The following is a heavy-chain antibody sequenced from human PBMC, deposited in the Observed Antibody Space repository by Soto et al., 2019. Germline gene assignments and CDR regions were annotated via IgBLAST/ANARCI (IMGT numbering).Heavy chain of an antibody. CDR3: ARVARYYYDSSGYGPDAFDI. CDR2: IFSNDEK. D-gene: IGHD3-22*01. V-gene: IGHV2-26*01. Sequence: QVTLKESGPVLVKPTETLTLTCTVSGFSLSNARMGVSWIRQPPGKALEWLAHIFSNDEKSYSTSLKSRLTNTKDTSNSQVGLTMPNMDPVDTATYYCARVARYYYDSSGYGPDAFDIWGQGTMVTVSS. J-gene: IGHJ3*02. CDR1: GFSLSNARMG.